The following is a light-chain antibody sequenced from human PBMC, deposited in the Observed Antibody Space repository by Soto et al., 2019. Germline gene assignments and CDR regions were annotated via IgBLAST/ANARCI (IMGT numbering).Light chain of an antibody. Sequence: EIVLTQSPGTLSLSPGERATLSCRTSQTVISRHLAWYQQRPGQAPRLLIYGASSRATGIPERFSGSGSGTDFTLTISRLEPEDFAVYFCQQYHSSRTFGQGTKVEIK. CDR3: QQYHSSRT. CDR1: QTVISRH. V-gene: IGKV3-20*01. J-gene: IGKJ1*01. CDR2: GAS.